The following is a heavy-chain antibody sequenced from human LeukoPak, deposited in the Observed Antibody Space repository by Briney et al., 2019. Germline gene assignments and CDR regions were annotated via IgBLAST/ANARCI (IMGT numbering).Heavy chain of an antibody. J-gene: IGHJ4*02. D-gene: IGHD2/OR15-2a*01. CDR1: GFTFSEAW. CDR2: IKDRGGT. CDR3: TTVSHFYL. Sequence: GGSLRLSCSASGFTFSEAWLSWVRQAPGKGLEWVGRIKDRGGTDYAAPVEGRFTISRDDSKAILYLQMNSLKTEDTAIYYCTTVSHFYLGGQGTLVTVSS. V-gene: IGHV3-15*01.